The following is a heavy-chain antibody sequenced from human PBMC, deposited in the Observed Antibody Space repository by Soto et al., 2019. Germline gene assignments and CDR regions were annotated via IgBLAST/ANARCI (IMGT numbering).Heavy chain of an antibody. CDR2: INSDGSST. CDR1: GFAFSSYW. J-gene: IGHJ5*02. V-gene: IGHV3-74*01. Sequence: EVQLVESGGGLVQPGXSLRLSCAASGFAFSSYWMHWVRQAPGKGLVWVSRINSDGSSTNYADSVKGRFTISRDNAKNTLYLQMNSLRAEDTAVYYCARDQTAGDWFDPWGQGTLVTVSS. D-gene: IGHD2-21*02. CDR3: ARDQTAGDWFDP.